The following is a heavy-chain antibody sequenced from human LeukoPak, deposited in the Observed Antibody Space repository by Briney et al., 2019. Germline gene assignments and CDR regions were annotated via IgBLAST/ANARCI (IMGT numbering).Heavy chain of an antibody. CDR2: IWSDGSDT. D-gene: IGHD3-22*01. V-gene: IGHV3-30*02. J-gene: IGHJ4*02. CDR1: GFIFSSYG. CDR3: AKHDSSSDF. Sequence: GGSLRLSCAASGFIFSSYGMHWVRQPRGEGLEWGAFIWSDGSDTYSAASVKGRFTISRDNSKNTLWLQMNSLRAEDTAVYYCAKHDSSSDFWGQGTLVTVSS.